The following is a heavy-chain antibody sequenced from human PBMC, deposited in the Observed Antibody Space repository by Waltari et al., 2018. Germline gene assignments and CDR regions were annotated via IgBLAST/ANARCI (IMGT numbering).Heavy chain of an antibody. CDR3: ARGSAYSGSYLGWFDP. V-gene: IGHV4-39*07. CDR2: IDYRGRT. J-gene: IGHJ5*02. D-gene: IGHD1-26*01. CDR1: GGSIRSSSYY. Sequence: QLQLQESGPGLVKPSETLSLTCTVSGGSIRSSSYYWGWIRQPPGQGLEWIGSIDYRGRTYNNPSLKCRVTRSVDTSKNQFSRKLSSVTASDTALYYCARGSAYSGSYLGWFDPWGQGTLVTVSS.